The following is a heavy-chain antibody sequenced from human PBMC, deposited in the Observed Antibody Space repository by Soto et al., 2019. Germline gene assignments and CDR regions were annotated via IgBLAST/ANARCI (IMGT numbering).Heavy chain of an antibody. J-gene: IGHJ4*02. CDR3: AREGYAYGLDF. CDR1: GLSVSDKY. V-gene: IGHV3-53*02. CDR2: TYTGGNS. Sequence: EVQLVQTGGGLIKPGWSLSLSCAASGLSVSDKYMSWVRQAPGKGLEWVSLTYTGGNSYFADFVKGRFIVSRDISKNTLFLHMNSLAAEATAVYYCAREGYAYGLDFWGQGSQVIVSS. D-gene: IGHD3-10*01.